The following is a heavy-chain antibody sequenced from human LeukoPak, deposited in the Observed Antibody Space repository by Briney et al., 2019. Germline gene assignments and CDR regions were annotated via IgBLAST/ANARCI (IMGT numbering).Heavy chain of an antibody. J-gene: IGHJ4*02. D-gene: IGHD3-9*01. V-gene: IGHV4-39*01. Sequence: PSETLSLTCTVSGGPISSSSYYWGWIRQPPGKGLEWIGSIYYSGSTYYNPSLKSRVTISVDTSKNQFSLKLSSVTAADTAVYYCASRTYYDILTGLNFDYWGQGTLVTVSS. CDR1: GGPISSSSYY. CDR2: IYYSGST. CDR3: ASRTYYDILTGLNFDY.